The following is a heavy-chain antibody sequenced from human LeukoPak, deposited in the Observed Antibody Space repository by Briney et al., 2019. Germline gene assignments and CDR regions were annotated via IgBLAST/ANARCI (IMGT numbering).Heavy chain of an antibody. V-gene: IGHV3-23*01. D-gene: IGHD6-19*01. J-gene: IGHJ4*02. Sequence: GGSLRLSCAASGFTFSSYAMSWVRQAPGKGLEWVSGISGSGGSTYYADSVKGRFTISRDNSKNTVYLQMSSLRAEDTAVYYCAKDLSSAVAGYWGQGTLVTVSS. CDR2: ISGSGGST. CDR1: GFTFSSYA. CDR3: AKDLSSAVAGY.